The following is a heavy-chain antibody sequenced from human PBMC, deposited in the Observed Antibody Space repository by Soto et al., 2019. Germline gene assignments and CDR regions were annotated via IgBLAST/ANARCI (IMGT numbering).Heavy chain of an antibody. J-gene: IGHJ4*02. CDR2: IYYSGST. V-gene: IGHV4-59*08. CDR3: ARRCWTTFDY. D-gene: IGHD1-1*01. Sequence: QVQLQESGPGLVKPSETLSLTCTVSGGSISSYYWSWIRQPPGKGLEWIGYIYYSGSTNYNPSLKSRVTISVDTSKNQFSLKLSSVTAADTAVYYCARRCWTTFDYWGQGTLVTVSS. CDR1: GGSISSYY.